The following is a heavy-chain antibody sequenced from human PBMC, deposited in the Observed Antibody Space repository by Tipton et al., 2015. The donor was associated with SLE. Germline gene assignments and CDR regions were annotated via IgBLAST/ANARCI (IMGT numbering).Heavy chain of an antibody. Sequence: TLSLTCTISGGSISDYYWYWIRQPPGKGRDWIGDIFYTGSTTYNPSLKSRVTISLDTSKNQFSLKLRSVTAADTAIYYCARSARGGFDLWGQGTLVTVSS. D-gene: IGHD3-10*01. J-gene: IGHJ3*01. CDR3: ARSARGGFDL. V-gene: IGHV4-59*01. CDR2: IFYTGST. CDR1: GGSISDYY.